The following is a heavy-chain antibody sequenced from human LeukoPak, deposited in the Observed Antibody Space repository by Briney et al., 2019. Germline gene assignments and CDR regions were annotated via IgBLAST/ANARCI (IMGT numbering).Heavy chain of an antibody. CDR3: ARVVRIVGARGDAFDI. CDR2: IRYDGSNK. Sequence: PGGSLRLSCAASGFTFSSYGMHWVRQAPGKGLEWVAFIRYDGSNKYYADSVKGRFTISRDNSKNTLYLQMNSLRAEDTAVYYCARVVRIVGARGDAFDIWGQGTMVTVSS. CDR1: GFTFSSYG. V-gene: IGHV3-30*02. D-gene: IGHD1-26*01. J-gene: IGHJ3*02.